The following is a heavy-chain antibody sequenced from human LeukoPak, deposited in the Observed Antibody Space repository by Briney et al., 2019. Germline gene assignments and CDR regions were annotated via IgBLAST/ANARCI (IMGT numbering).Heavy chain of an antibody. Sequence: PSETLSLTCSVSGDSISFYYWSWIRQPPGKGLEWIGYIYYSGGTNYNPSLKSRVTMSIDSSKNQFSLRLSSVTAADTAVYYCASRAARPYYYGMDVWGQGATVTVSS. J-gene: IGHJ6*02. CDR2: IYYSGGT. V-gene: IGHV4-59*12. CDR1: GDSISFYY. CDR3: ASRAARPYYYGMDV. D-gene: IGHD6-6*01.